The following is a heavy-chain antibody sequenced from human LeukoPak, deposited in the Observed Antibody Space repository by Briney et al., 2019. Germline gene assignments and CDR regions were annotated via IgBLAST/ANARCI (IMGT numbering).Heavy chain of an antibody. CDR1: GGSISSYY. J-gene: IGHJ4*02. CDR3: ARDLGRDGYVDY. D-gene: IGHD5-24*01. V-gene: IGHV4-59*01. CDR2: IYYSGST. Sequence: SETLSLTCTVSGGSISSYYWSWIRQPPGKGLEWIGYIYYSGSTNYNPSLKSRVTISVDTSKNQFSLKLSSVTAADTAVYYCARDLGRDGYVDYWGQGTLVTVSS.